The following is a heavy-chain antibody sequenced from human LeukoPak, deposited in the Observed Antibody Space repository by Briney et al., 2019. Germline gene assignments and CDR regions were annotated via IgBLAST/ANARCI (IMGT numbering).Heavy chain of an antibody. D-gene: IGHD2-2*02. V-gene: IGHV3-15*01. Sequence: GGSLRLSCVVSGLTFSNVWMSWVRQAPGKGLEWVGRIKSKAHGGTTDYAAPVYGRFTVSRDDSENTLYLQMNSLQTEDTAVYYCTTFSDCTSSICYTNYWGQGTLVTVSS. CDR3: TTFSDCTSSICYTNY. J-gene: IGHJ4*02. CDR2: IKSKAHGGTT. CDR1: GLTFSNVW.